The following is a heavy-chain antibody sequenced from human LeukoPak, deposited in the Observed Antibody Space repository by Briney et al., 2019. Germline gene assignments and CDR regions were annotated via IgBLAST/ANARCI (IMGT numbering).Heavy chain of an antibody. V-gene: IGHV5-51*01. Sequence: GESLKISCKGSGYSFTSYWIGWVSQMPGKGLEWMGIIYPGDSDTRYSPSFQGQVTISADKSISTAYLQWSSLKASDTAMYYCARRHIAAAADYYYYYMDVWGKGTTVTVSS. D-gene: IGHD6-13*01. CDR2: IYPGDSDT. CDR3: ARRHIAAAADYYYYYMDV. CDR1: GYSFTSYW. J-gene: IGHJ6*03.